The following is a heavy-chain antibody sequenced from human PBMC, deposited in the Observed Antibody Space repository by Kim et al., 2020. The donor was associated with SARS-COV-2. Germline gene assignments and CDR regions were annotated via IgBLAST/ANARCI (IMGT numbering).Heavy chain of an antibody. CDR1: GFTFSSYS. J-gene: IGHJ4*02. CDR2: ISSSSSTI. V-gene: IGHV3-48*02. D-gene: IGHD3-10*01. CDR3: ARVTEGYGSGSYKDSYFDY. Sequence: GGSLRLSCAASGFTFSSYSMNWVRQAPGKGLEWVSYISSSSSTIYYADSVKGRFTISRDNAKNSLYLQMNSLRDEDTAVYYCARVTEGYGSGSYKDSYFDYWGQGTLVTVSS.